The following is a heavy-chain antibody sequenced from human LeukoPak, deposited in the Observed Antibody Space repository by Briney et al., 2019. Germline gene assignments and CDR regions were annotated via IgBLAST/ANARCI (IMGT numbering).Heavy chain of an antibody. CDR3: ARDRDGYNYRGFDY. CDR1: GGSVSSGSYY. D-gene: IGHD5-24*01. CDR2: SYYSGST. V-gene: IGHV4-61*01. Sequence: PSETLSLTCTVSGGSVSSGSYYWSWIRQPPGKGLEWTGYSYYSGSTNYNPSLKSRVTISVDTSKNQFSLKLSSVTAADTAVYYCARDRDGYNYRGFDYWGQGTLVTVSS. J-gene: IGHJ4*02.